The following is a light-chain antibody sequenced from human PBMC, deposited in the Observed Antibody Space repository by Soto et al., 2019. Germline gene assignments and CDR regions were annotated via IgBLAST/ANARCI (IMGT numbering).Light chain of an antibody. Sequence: QSVLTQPTSVSGSPGQSITISCTGNHNDIGTYDYVSWYQQHPGRAPRLLIYGVTTRPSGISDRFSASKSGLTASLTISGLQPEDEADYYCSSLHYDRLYVFATGTKATVI. CDR3: SSLHYDRLYV. CDR2: GVT. CDR1: HNDIGTYDY. V-gene: IGLV2-14*03. J-gene: IGLJ1*01.